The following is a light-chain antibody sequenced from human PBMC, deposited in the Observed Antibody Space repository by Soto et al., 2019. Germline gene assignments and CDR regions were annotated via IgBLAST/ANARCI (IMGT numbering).Light chain of an antibody. V-gene: IGLV3-25*02. J-gene: IGLJ1*01. CDR1: ELSKQY. CDR2: KDT. Sequence: SYELTQPPSLSVSPGRTARITCSGDELSKQYSFWYQQKPGQAPVLVIYKDTERASGIPERFSGSSSGTTATLTISGVRADDEDSYYCQPSDDTGHYYGIRTGSKLPS. CDR3: QPSDDTGHYYG.